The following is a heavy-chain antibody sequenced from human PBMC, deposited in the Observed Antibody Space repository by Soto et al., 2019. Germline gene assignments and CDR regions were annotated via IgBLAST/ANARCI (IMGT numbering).Heavy chain of an antibody. CDR3: ARATDSIVVVITGAFDI. J-gene: IGHJ3*02. CDR2: IYYSGST. Sequence: SETLSLTCTVSGGSISSSSYYWGWIRQPPGKGLEWIGSIYYSGSTYYNPSLKSRVTISVDTSKNQFSLKLSSVTAADTAVYYCARATDSIVVVITGAFDIWGQGTMVTVSS. V-gene: IGHV4-39*01. CDR1: GGSISSSSYY. D-gene: IGHD3-22*01.